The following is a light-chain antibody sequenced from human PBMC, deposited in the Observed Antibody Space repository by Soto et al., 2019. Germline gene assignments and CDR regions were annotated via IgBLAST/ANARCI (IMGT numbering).Light chain of an antibody. V-gene: IGKV3D-15*01. CDR3: QQYHNWVT. J-gene: IGKJ4*01. Sequence: EIVMTQSPGTLSVSPGEGATLSCGASQSVSSNLAWYQQKPGQAPRLLIYGASTRATGIPARFSGSGSVTTFTLTISNLQSEDFAVYYCQQYHNWVTCGGGTKVEI. CDR1: QSVSSN. CDR2: GAS.